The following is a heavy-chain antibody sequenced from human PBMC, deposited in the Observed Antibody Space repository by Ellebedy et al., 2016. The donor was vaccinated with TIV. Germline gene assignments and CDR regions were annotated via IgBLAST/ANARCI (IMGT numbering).Heavy chain of an antibody. V-gene: IGHV1-46*01. Sequence: AASVKVSCKASGYTFSSNYMHRVRQAPGQGLEWMGITDPSGGSTNYAQKFQGRVTMTRDTSTSTVYMELSSLRSEDTAVYYCARRSSAYALDYWGQGTLVTVSS. CDR1: GYTFSSNY. J-gene: IGHJ4*02. CDR2: TDPSGGST. D-gene: IGHD5-12*01. CDR3: ARRSSAYALDY.